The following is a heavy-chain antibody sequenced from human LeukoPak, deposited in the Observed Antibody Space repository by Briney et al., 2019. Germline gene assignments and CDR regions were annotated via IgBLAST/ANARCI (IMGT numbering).Heavy chain of an antibody. CDR1: GYTFTSYY. CDR3: ARGFTGSYFGYYYSYYMDV. D-gene: IGHD1-26*01. V-gene: IGHV1-46*01. J-gene: IGHJ6*03. CDR2: TNPSGGST. Sequence: ASVKVSCKASGYTFTSYYMHWVRQAPGQGLEWMGITNPSGGSTSYAQKFQGRVTMTRDMSTSTVYMELSSLRSEDTAVYYCARGFTGSYFGYYYSYYMDVWGKGTTVTVSS.